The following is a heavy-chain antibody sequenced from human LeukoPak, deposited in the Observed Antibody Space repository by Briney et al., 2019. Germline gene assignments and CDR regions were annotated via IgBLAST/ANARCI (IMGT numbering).Heavy chain of an antibody. V-gene: IGHV4-59*08. CDR3: ARRGITIFGVGHWFDP. CDR1: GGSISSYY. CDR2: ISDIGSI. Sequence: SETLSLTCTVSGGSISSYYWSWIRQPPGKGLEWIAYISDIGSINYNPSLKSRVTISLDTSKNQFSLKLSSVTAADTAVYYCARRGITIFGVGHWFDPWGQGTLVTVSS. D-gene: IGHD3-3*01. J-gene: IGHJ5*02.